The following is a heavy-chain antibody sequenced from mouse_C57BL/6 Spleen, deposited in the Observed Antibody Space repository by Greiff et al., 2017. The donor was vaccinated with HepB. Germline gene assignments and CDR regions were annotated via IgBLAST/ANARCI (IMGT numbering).Heavy chain of an antibody. CDR3: ARGATRDGKDY. CDR1: GYAFSSYW. J-gene: IGHJ4*01. CDR2: IYPGDGDT. D-gene: IGHD3-1*01. Sequence: LQESGAELVKPGASVKISCKASGYAFSSYWMNWVKQRPGKGLEWIGQIYPGDGDTNYNGKFKGKATLTADKSSSTAYMQRSSLTSEDCAVYFGARGATRDGKDYWGQGTSVTVSS. V-gene: IGHV1-80*01.